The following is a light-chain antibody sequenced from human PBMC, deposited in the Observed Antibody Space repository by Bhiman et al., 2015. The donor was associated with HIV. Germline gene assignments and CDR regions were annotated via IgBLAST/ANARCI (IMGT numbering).Light chain of an antibody. CDR2: EGS. CDR3: QAWDSTTRVV. V-gene: IGLV3-1*01. CDR1: TLSDRF. J-gene: IGLJ3*02. Sequence: SYEVTQPPSVSVSPGQTATITCSGETLSDRFVSWYQQRPRQSPVLVIFEGSRRPSGIPERFAGSTSGNTATLTISEAQSVDEADYYCQAWDSTTRVVFGGGTKLTVL.